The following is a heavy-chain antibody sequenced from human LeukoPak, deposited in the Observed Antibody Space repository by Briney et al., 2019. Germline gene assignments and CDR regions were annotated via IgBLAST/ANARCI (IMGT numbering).Heavy chain of an antibody. V-gene: IGHV4-4*09. CDR3: ARLRVSGSYLYYFDY. CDR2: ILTSGTT. Sequence: SETLSLTCTVSNGSISNYHWSWVRQPPGKGREWIGYILTSGTTNDNPSLNSPLTISVDTSKNQFTLKLGSVTAADTAVYYCARLRVSGSYLYYFDYWGQGTLVSVSS. CDR1: NGSISNYH. J-gene: IGHJ4*02. D-gene: IGHD1-26*01.